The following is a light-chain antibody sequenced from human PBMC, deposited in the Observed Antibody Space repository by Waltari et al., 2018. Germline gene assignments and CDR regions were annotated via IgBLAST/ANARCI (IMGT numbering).Light chain of an antibody. CDR3: GAWDSSLSNME. J-gene: IGLJ3*02. CDR1: RSNIGNNY. CDR2: DND. Sequence: QSVLTQPPSVSAAPGPKVTISCSGSRSNIGNNYVSWYQQLPGTAPKLLSHDNDKRPSGIPDRFSGSKSGTSATLGITGLQTGDEADYYCGAWDSSLSNMEFGGGTKLTVL. V-gene: IGLV1-51*01.